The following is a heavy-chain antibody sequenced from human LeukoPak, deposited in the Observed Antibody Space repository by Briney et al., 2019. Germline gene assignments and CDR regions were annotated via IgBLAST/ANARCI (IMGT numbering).Heavy chain of an antibody. V-gene: IGHV4-4*07. CDR3: ARGSRWFGELLFDH. CDR2: IYTSGST. J-gene: IGHJ4*02. Sequence: PTETLSLTCTVSGGSISSYYWSWIRQPAGKGLEWIGRIYTSGSTNYNPSLKSRVTMSVDTSKNQFSLKLSSVTAADTAVYYCARGSRWFGELLFDHWGQGTLVTVSS. D-gene: IGHD3-10*01. CDR1: GGSISSYY.